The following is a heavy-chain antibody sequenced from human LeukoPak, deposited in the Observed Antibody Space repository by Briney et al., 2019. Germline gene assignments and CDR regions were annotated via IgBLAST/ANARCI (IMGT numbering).Heavy chain of an antibody. CDR3: ARDSGCGSCDSGYFDY. J-gene: IGHJ4*02. V-gene: IGHV4-30-4*08. Sequence: RSSETLSLTCTVSGGSISSGDYYWSWIRQPPGKGLEWIGYIYYSGSTYYNPSLKSRVTISVDTSKNQFSLKLSSVTAADTAVYYSARDSGCGSCDSGYFDYWGQGTLVTVSS. D-gene: IGHD2-15*01. CDR2: IYYSGST. CDR1: GGSISSGDYY.